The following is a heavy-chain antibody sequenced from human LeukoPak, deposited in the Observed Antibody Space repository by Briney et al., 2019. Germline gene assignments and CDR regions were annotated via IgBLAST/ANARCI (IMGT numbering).Heavy chain of an antibody. Sequence: GASVKVSCKASGGTFSSYAISWVRQAPGQGLEWMGGIIPIFGTANYAQKFQGRVTITADESTSTAYIELSSLRSEDTAVYYCAREDTAIASKYNWFDPWGQGTLVTVSS. J-gene: IGHJ5*02. CDR3: AREDTAIASKYNWFDP. D-gene: IGHD5-18*01. V-gene: IGHV1-69*13. CDR2: IIPIFGTA. CDR1: GGTFSSYA.